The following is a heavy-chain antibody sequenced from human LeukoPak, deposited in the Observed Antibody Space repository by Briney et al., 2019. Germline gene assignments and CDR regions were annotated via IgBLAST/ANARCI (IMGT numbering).Heavy chain of an antibody. CDR2: IRSKANSYAT. CDR3: TTTYYDFWSGYPTD. V-gene: IGHV3-73*01. Sequence: AGGSLRLSCAASGFTFSGSAMHWVRQASGKGLEWVGRIRSKANSYATAYAASVKGRFTISRDDSKNTAYLQMNSLKTEDTAVYYCTTTYYDFWSGYPTDRGQGTLVTVSS. J-gene: IGHJ4*02. CDR1: GFTFSGSA. D-gene: IGHD3-3*01.